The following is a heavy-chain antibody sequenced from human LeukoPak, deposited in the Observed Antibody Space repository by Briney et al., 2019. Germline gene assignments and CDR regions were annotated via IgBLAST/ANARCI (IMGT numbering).Heavy chain of an antibody. Sequence: GGSLRLSCAVSGLTLSNYGMSWVRQAPGKGLEWAAGISGSGGGTVYADSVKGRFTISRDSPKNTLYLQMNSLRAEDTAVYFCAKRGVVIRVVLVGFHKEAYYFDSWGQGALVTVSS. CDR3: AKRGVVIRVVLVGFHKEAYYFDS. CDR1: GLTLSNYG. D-gene: IGHD3-10*01. J-gene: IGHJ4*02. CDR2: ISGSGGGT. V-gene: IGHV3-23*01.